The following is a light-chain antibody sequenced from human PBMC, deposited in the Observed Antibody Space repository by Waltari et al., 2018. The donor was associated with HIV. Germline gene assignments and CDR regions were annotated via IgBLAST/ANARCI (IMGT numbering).Light chain of an antibody. CDR3: SSYTTSSDLDVV. CDR1: SGDVGGYNY. J-gene: IGLJ2*01. Sequence: QSALTQPASISGSPGQSITISCTGTSGDVGGYNYVSWYQQRPGKAPQFIIHDVSERPTGVSSRFSGSKSGNTAFLAISGLQADDEADYYCSSYTTSSDLDVVFGGGTKLTVL. CDR2: DVS. V-gene: IGLV2-14*03.